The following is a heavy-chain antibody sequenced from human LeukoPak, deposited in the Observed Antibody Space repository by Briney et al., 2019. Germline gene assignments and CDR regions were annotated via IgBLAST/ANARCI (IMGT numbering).Heavy chain of an antibody. CDR3: ARGSFTDAFDI. CDR2: INTNTGNP. D-gene: IGHD1-26*01. CDR1: GYTFTSYP. Sequence: ASVKVSCTASGYTFTSYPMNWVRQAPGQGLEWMGWINTNTGNPTYAQGFTGRFVFSLDTSVSTAYLQISSLKAEDTAVYYCARGSFTDAFDIWGQGTMVTVSS. J-gene: IGHJ3*02. V-gene: IGHV7-4-1*02.